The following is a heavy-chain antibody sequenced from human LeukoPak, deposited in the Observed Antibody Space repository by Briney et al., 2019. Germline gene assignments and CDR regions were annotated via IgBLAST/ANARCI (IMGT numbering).Heavy chain of an antibody. CDR3: ARLKYCTNGVCYAGFDY. D-gene: IGHD2-8*01. V-gene: IGHV1-3*01. J-gene: IGHJ4*02. CDR1: GYTFSSYA. Sequence: ASVKVSCKASGYTFSSYAMHWVRQAPGQRLEWMGWINAGNGNTKYSQKFQGRVTITRDTSADTAYMELSSLRSEDTAVYYCARLKYCTNGVCYAGFDYWGQGTLVTVSS. CDR2: INAGNGNT.